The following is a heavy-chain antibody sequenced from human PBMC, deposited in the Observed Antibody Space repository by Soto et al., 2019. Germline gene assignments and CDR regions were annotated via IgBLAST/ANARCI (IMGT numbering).Heavy chain of an antibody. CDR1: GGSFSGYY. V-gene: IGHV4-34*12. J-gene: IGHJ3*02. CDR2: IIHTGST. CDR3: ARARIPFSGALDI. D-gene: IGHD3-3*02. Sequence: SETLSLTCAVYGGSFSGYYWTWIRQPPGKGLEWIGEIIHTGSTNYNSSLESRVTISVDTSEKQFSLKLSSVTAADTAVYHCARARIPFSGALDIWGQGTVVTVSS.